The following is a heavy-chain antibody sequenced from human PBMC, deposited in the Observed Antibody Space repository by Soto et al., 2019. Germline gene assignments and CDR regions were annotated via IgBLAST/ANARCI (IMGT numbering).Heavy chain of an antibody. CDR1: EFTFNTYW. Sequence: EVQLVESGGGLVQPGGSLRLSCLASEFTFNTYWMNWVRQAPGRGLEWVANIKDDGSEKNYGDSVKGRFTISRDNAKNSLYVQMNSLRGEDTAVYFCARDWGTPGRGSAVCYYYHYGMDVWGQGTTVTVSS. CDR2: IKDDGSEK. CDR3: ARDWGTPGRGSAVCYYYHYGMDV. V-gene: IGHV3-7*05. D-gene: IGHD6-19*01. J-gene: IGHJ6*02.